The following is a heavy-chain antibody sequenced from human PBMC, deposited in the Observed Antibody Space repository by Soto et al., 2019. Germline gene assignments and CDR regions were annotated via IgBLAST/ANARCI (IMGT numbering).Heavy chain of an antibody. J-gene: IGHJ6*02. D-gene: IGHD3-10*01. CDR2: ISSSGSTI. CDR1: GFTFSDYY. CDR3: AISWALQYYYYVMDF. V-gene: IGHV3-11*01. Sequence: QVQLVESGGGLVKPGGSLRLSCAASGFTFSDYYMSWIRQAPGKGLEWVSYISSSGSTIYYADSVKGRFTISRYNAKNSLSLQMNSLRAEDTAVYYCAISWALQYYYYVMDFCCQETTVTVSS.